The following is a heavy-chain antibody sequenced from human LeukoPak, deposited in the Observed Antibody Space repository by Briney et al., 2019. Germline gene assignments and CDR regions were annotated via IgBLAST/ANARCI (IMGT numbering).Heavy chain of an antibody. V-gene: IGHV3-23*01. CDR3: ASPLIVPYDDDAFDI. D-gene: IGHD3-22*01. Sequence: GGSLRLSCAASGFTFSSYAMSWVRQAPGKGLEWVSAISGSGGSTYYADSVRGRFTISRDNSKNTLYLQMNSLRAEDTAVYYCASPLIVPYDDDAFDIWGQGTMVTVSS. CDR1: GFTFSSYA. J-gene: IGHJ3*02. CDR2: ISGSGGST.